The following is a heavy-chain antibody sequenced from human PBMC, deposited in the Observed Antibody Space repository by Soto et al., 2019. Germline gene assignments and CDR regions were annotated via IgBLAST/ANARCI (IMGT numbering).Heavy chain of an antibody. CDR2: ISYDGSTK. CDR3: ARTTAVAGTPEFDY. J-gene: IGHJ4*02. V-gene: IGHV3-30-3*01. D-gene: IGHD6-19*01. CDR1: GFNFSSFS. Sequence: QVQLVESGGGVVQPGGSLRLSCVASGFNFSSFSLHWVRQAPGKGLEWLALISYDGSTKYNADSVQGRFTISRENSNNTLYLQLSSLRPDDTAVYYCARTTAVAGTPEFDYWGQGALVTVSS.